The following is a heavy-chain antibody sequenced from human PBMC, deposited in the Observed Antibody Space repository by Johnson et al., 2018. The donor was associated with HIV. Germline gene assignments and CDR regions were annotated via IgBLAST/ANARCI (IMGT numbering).Heavy chain of an antibody. D-gene: IGHD5-18*01. CDR1: GFTFSSYG. Sequence: QVQLVESGGGLVQPGGSLRLSCAASGFTFSSYGMHWVRQAPGKGLEWVAVIWYDGSNKYYADSVKGRFTISRDNSKNTLYLQMNSLRAEDTAVYYCAKERVTWSSRGDAFDIWGRGTMVTVSS. CDR3: AKERVTWSSRGDAFDI. V-gene: IGHV3-33*06. CDR2: IWYDGSNK. J-gene: IGHJ3*02.